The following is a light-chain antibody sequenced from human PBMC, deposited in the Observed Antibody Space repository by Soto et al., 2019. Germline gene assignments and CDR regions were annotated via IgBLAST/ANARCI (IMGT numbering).Light chain of an antibody. J-gene: IGLJ2*01. CDR1: SGINVGTYR. V-gene: IGLV5-45*03. Sequence: QPVLTQPSSLSASPGASASLTCTLRSGINVGTYRIYWYQQKPGSPPQYLLRYKSDSDKQPGSGVPSRFSGSKDASANAGILLISGLQAEDEADYYCMIWRSSAVAFGGGTKLTVL. CDR3: MIWRSSAVA. CDR2: YKSDSDK.